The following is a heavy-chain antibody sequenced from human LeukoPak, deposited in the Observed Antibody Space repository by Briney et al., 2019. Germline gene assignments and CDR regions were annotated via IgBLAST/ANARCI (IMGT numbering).Heavy chain of an antibody. V-gene: IGHV1-2*02. CDR2: INPNSGGT. CDR3: ARQYYDSSGYYKDQDYYFDY. D-gene: IGHD3-22*01. J-gene: IGHJ4*02. Sequence: ASVKVSCKASGYTFTGYYMHWVRQAPGQGLEWMGWINPNSGGTNYAQKFQGRFTMTRDTSISTAYMELSRLRSDDTAVYYCARQYYDSSGYYKDQDYYFDYWGQGTLVTVSS. CDR1: GYTFTGYY.